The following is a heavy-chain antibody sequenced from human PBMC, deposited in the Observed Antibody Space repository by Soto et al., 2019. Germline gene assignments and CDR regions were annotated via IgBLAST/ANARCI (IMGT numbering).Heavy chain of an antibody. D-gene: IGHD3-22*01. Sequence: EVQLLESGGGLVQPGGSLRLSCAASGFTFSSYAMSWVRQARGKGLEWVSAISGSGGSTYYADSVKGRFTISRDNSKNTLYLQMNSLRAEDTAVYYCAKVYRYYYDSSGFYDYWGQGPLVTVSS. J-gene: IGHJ4*02. CDR1: GFTFSSYA. V-gene: IGHV3-23*01. CDR2: ISGSGGST. CDR3: AKVYRYYYDSSGFYDY.